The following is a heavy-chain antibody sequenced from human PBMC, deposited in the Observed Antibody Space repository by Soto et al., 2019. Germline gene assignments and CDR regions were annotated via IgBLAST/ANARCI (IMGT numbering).Heavy chain of an antibody. V-gene: IGHV3-30*18. CDR2: ISYDGSNK. Sequence: QVQLVESGGGVVQPGRSLRLSCAASGFTFSNYGMHWVRQTPGKGLEWVAVISYDGSNKYYADSVKGRFTISRDNSKNTLYLQINSLRAEDTAVYYCSKGFGAATVTTGLGVFDIWGQGTMVTVSS. CDR3: SKGFGAATVTTGLGVFDI. CDR1: GFTFSNYG. J-gene: IGHJ3*02. D-gene: IGHD4-17*01.